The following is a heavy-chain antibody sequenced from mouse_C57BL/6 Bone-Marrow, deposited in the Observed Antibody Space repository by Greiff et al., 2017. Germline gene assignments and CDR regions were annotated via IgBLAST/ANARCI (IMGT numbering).Heavy chain of an antibody. J-gene: IGHJ3*01. CDR1: GFNIKDDY. CDR2: IDPESGDT. CDR3: SSWVRRTVAWCAY. D-gene: IGHD2-14*01. V-gene: IGHV14-4*01. Sequence: VQLQQPGAELVRPGASVKLSCTASGFNIKDDYMHWVKQRPEQGLEWIGWIDPESGDTEYASKFQGKATLTADTSSNTAYLQLSRLRSEDTAVYYGSSWVRRTVAWCAYWGQGTLVTVSA.